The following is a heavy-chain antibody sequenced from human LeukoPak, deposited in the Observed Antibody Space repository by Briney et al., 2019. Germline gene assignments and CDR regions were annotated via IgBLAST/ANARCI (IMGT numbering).Heavy chain of an antibody. J-gene: IGHJ3*02. D-gene: IGHD4-17*01. CDR3: ARNDYGGHDAFDI. V-gene: IGHV1-8*01. Sequence: GASVKVSCKASGYTFTSYDINWVRQATGQGLEWMGWMNPNSGNTGFAQKFQGRVTMTRTTSISTAYMELGSLRSEDTAVYYCARNDYGGHDAFDIWGQGTMVTVSS. CDR2: MNPNSGNT. CDR1: GYTFTSYD.